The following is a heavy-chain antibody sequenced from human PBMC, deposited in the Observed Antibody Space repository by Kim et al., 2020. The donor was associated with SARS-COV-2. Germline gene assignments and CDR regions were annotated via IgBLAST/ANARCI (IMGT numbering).Heavy chain of an antibody. CDR1: GFTFSSYS. Sequence: GGSLRLSCAASGFTFSSYSMNWVRQAPGKGLEWVSSISSSSSYIYYADSVKGRFTISRDNAKNSLYLQMNSLRAEDTAVYYCARDKSVTVTGWFVPWGQGTLVTVSS. D-gene: IGHD4-17*01. V-gene: IGHV3-21*01. J-gene: IGHJ5*02. CDR2: ISSSSSYI. CDR3: ARDKSVTVTGWFVP.